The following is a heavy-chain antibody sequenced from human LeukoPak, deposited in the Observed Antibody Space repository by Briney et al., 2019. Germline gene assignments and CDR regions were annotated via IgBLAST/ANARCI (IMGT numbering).Heavy chain of an antibody. J-gene: IGHJ6*02. V-gene: IGHV4-59*08. CDR1: GGSLSSNY. CDR2: IYYSGST. Sequence: SETLSLTCNVSGGSLSSNYWSWIRQPAGKGLEWIGYIYYSGSTYYNPSLKSRVTISVDTSKNQFSLKLSSVTAADTAVYYCARLALVGDDYGMDVWGQGTTVTVSS. D-gene: IGHD1-26*01. CDR3: ARLALVGDDYGMDV.